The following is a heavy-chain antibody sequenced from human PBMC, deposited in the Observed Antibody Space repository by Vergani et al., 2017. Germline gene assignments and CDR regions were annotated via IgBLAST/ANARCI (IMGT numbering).Heavy chain of an antibody. CDR2: IYYSGST. Sequence: QVQLQESGPGLVKPSETLSLTCTVSGGPISSYYWSWIRQPPGKGLEWIGYIYYSGSTNYNPSLKSRVTISVDTPKNQFSLKLSSVTAADTAVYYCARLGAVAGTDYWGQGTLVTVSS. J-gene: IGHJ4*02. CDR3: ARLGAVAGTDY. D-gene: IGHD6-19*01. V-gene: IGHV4-59*01. CDR1: GGPISSYY.